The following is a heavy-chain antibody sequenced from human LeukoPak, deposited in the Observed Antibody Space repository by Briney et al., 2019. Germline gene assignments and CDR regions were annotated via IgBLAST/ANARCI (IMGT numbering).Heavy chain of an antibody. V-gene: IGHV4-31*03. D-gene: IGHD4-17*01. Sequence: PSETLSLTCTVSGGSISSGGYYWSWIRQHPGKGLEWIGYIYYSGSTYYNPSLKSRVTISIDTSKNQFSLKLTSVTAADTAVYYCARDNYGDYLIGYWGQGTLVTVSS. CDR2: IYYSGST. J-gene: IGHJ4*02. CDR3: ARDNYGDYLIGY. CDR1: GGSISSGGYY.